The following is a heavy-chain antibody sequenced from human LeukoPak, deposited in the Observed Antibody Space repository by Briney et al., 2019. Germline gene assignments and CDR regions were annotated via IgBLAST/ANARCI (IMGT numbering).Heavy chain of an antibody. D-gene: IGHD6-19*01. Sequence: GGSLRLSCAASGFTFSSYAMHWVRQAPGKGLEWVAVISYDGSNKYYADSVKGRFTISRDNSKNTLYLQMNSRRAEDTAVYYCARGGYSSGWYLWVTGGVDYWGQGTLVTVSS. CDR1: GFTFSSYA. V-gene: IGHV3-30-3*01. J-gene: IGHJ4*02. CDR3: ARGGYSSGWYLWVTGGVDY. CDR2: ISYDGSNK.